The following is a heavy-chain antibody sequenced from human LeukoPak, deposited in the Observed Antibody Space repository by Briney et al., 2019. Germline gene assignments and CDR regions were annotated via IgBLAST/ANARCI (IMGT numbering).Heavy chain of an antibody. CDR3: ARDGFMWLVGYYFDY. Sequence: GGSLRLSCAASGFTFSSYWMSWVRQAPGKGLEWVANIKQDGSEKYYVDSVKGRFTISRDNAKNSLYLQMNSLRAEDTAVYYCARDGFMWLVGYYFDYWGQGTLVTASS. J-gene: IGHJ4*02. CDR2: IKQDGSEK. CDR1: GFTFSSYW. D-gene: IGHD6-19*01. V-gene: IGHV3-7*01.